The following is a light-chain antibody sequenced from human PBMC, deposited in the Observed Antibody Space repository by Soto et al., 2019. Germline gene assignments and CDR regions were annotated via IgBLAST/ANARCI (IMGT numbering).Light chain of an antibody. Sequence: QSVLTQPPSVSAAPGQKVTISCSGATSHIGDSYVSWYQHLPGTAPKLLIDDNSTRPAGIPGRFSGTKSGTSATLAITGLQTGDEANYYCATWDNGLSAVFGGGTKVTVL. J-gene: IGLJ3*02. CDR3: ATWDNGLSAV. CDR2: DNS. V-gene: IGLV1-51*01. CDR1: TSHIGDSY.